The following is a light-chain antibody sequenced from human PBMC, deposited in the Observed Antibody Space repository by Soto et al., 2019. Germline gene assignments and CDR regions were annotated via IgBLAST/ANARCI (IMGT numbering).Light chain of an antibody. CDR2: WAS. Sequence: DIVMTQSPDSLAVSLGERATINCRSSQSVLTNSNNKNYLAWYQQKPGQHPKLLISWASTRESGVPDRFSGSGSGTDFTHTISSLQAEDVAIYYCQQYYGTTWTFGQGTKVEVK. J-gene: IGKJ1*01. CDR1: QSVLTNSNNKNY. CDR3: QQYYGTTWT. V-gene: IGKV4-1*01.